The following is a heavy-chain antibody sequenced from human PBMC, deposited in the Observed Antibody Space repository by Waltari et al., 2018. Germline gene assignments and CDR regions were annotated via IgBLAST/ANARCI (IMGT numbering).Heavy chain of an antibody. Sequence: EAQLVESGGGLVQPGGSLRLSCEASGLNFANYWMHWVRQAPGKGLEWVSFIHSDESGAHFAGSVKGRFTISRDDAKNSLYLQMNSLRAEDTAVYYCARDPPSSWYEWYFDYWGQGTLVTVSS. CDR1: GLNFANYW. V-gene: IGHV3-74*01. CDR3: ARDPPSSWYEWYFDY. J-gene: IGHJ4*02. CDR2: IHSDESGA. D-gene: IGHD6-13*01.